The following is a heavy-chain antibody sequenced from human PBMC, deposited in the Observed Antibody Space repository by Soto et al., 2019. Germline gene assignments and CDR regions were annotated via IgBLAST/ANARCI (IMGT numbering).Heavy chain of an antibody. CDR2: INPNSGGT. J-gene: IGHJ6*02. CDR1: GYTFTGYY. Sequence: ASVKVSCKASGYTFTGYYMHWVRQAPGQGREWMGWINPNSGGTNYAQKFQGWVTMTRDTSISTAYMELSRLRSDDTAVYYCARLNPYYYYGMDVWGQGTTVTVSS. CDR3: ARLNPYYYYGMDV. V-gene: IGHV1-2*04.